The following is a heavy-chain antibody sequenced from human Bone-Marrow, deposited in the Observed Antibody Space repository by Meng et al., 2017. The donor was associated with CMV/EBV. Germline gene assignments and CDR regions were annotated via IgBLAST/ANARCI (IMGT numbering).Heavy chain of an antibody. Sequence: GYTFTRYGISWVRQAPGQGLEWMGWISAYNGNTNYAQKRQGGVSMTTDTSTSTAYMELRSLRSDDTAVYYWARVKLRFLDTSGWFDPWGQGTLVTVSS. CDR3: ARVKLRFLDTSGWFDP. CDR1: GYTFTRYG. J-gene: IGHJ5*02. D-gene: IGHD3-3*01. CDR2: ISAYNGNT. V-gene: IGHV1-18*01.